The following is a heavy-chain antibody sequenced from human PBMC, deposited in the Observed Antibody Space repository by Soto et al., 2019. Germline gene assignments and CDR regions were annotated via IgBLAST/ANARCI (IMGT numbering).Heavy chain of an antibody. D-gene: IGHD3-16*01. CDR1: GFTFSNYA. J-gene: IGHJ4*02. CDR3: EGGIWVASSASYYFDH. V-gene: IGHV1-3*01. CDR2: INAGNGNT. Sequence: QVQLVQSGAEVKKPGASVMISCKASGFTFSNYAMQWVRQALGQRPEWMGWINAGNGNTKYSQKFQDRFTITRDTSANAAYMDLRSLTSEDTVVYFCEGGIWVASSASYYFDHWGQGTQVTVSS.